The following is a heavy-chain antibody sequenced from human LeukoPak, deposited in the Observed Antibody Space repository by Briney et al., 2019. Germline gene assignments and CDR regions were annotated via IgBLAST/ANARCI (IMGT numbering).Heavy chain of an antibody. V-gene: IGHV4-39*01. J-gene: IGHJ4*02. D-gene: IGHD3-22*01. CDR3: ARQDYDSSGYYSLNYFDY. Sequence: PSETLSLTCTVSGGSISSSSYYWGWIHQPPGKGLEWIGSIYYSGSTYYNPSLKSRVTISVDTSKNQFSLKLSSVTAADTAVYYCARQDYDSSGYYSLNYFDYWAREPWSPSPQ. CDR1: GGSISSSSYY. CDR2: IYYSGST.